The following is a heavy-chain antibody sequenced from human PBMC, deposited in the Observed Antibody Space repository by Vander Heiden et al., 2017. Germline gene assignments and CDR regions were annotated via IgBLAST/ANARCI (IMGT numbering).Heavy chain of an antibody. CDR1: GGSISSYY. CDR3: AREAVTSPLFDY. D-gene: IGHD4-4*01. J-gene: IGHJ4*02. V-gene: IGHV4-59*01. Sequence: QVQLQESGPGLVKPSETLSLTCTVFGGSISSYYWSWIRQPQGKGLEWIGYIYYGGSTNYNPSLKSRVTISVDTSKNQFSLKLSSVTAADTAVYYCAREAVTSPLFDYWGQGTLVTVSS. CDR2: IYYGGST.